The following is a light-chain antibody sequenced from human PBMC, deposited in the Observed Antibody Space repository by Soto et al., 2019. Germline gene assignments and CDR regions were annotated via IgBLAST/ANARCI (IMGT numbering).Light chain of an antibody. CDR3: CSYAGSYVV. CDR2: DVS. Sequence: QSALTQPRSVSGSPGQSVTISCTGTSSDVCGYNYVSWYQQRPGKAPKLMIYDVSKRPSGVPDRFSGSKSGNTASLTISGRQAEDEADYYCCSYAGSYVVFGGGTKLTVL. CDR1: SSDVCGYNY. J-gene: IGLJ2*01. V-gene: IGLV2-11*01.